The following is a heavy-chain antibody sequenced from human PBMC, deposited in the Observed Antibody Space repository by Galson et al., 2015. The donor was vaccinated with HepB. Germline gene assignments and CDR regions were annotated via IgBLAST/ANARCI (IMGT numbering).Heavy chain of an antibody. Sequence: SVKVSCKASGYTFTGYYMHWVRQAPGQGLEWMGWINPNSGGTNYAQKFQGRVTMTRDTSISTAYMELSRLRSDDTAVYYCARDLRFGAYDSSVEEVSWFDPWGQGTLVTVSS. J-gene: IGHJ5*02. CDR3: ARDLRFGAYDSSVEEVSWFDP. V-gene: IGHV1-2*02. CDR2: INPNSGGT. D-gene: IGHD3-22*01. CDR1: GYTFTGYY.